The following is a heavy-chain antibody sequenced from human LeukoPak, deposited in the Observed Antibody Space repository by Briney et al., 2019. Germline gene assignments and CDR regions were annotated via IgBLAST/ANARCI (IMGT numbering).Heavy chain of an antibody. CDR3: ARNQQLGGHSYYYYGMDV. J-gene: IGHJ6*02. Sequence: GGSLRLSCVASGFTFNTYALTWARQAPGKGLEWVSGISGGGVTTYYADSVKGRFTISRDNSKNTLYLQMNSLRADDTAIYYCARNQQLGGHSYYYYGMDVWGQGTTVTVSS. V-gene: IGHV3-23*01. D-gene: IGHD3-16*01. CDR2: ISGGGVTT. CDR1: GFTFNTYA.